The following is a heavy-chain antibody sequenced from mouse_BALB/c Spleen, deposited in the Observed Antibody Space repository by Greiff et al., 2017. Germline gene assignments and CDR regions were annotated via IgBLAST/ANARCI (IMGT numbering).Heavy chain of an antibody. CDR3: TRAHYYRGYFDV. CDR1: GFTFSNYW. J-gene: IGHJ1*01. CDR2: IRLKSNNYAT. D-gene: IGHD1-1*01. Sequence: EVKLMESGGGLVQPGGSMKLSCVASGFTFSNYWMNWVRQSPEKGLEWVAEIRLKSNNYATHYAESVKGRFTISRDDSKSSVYLQMNNLRAEDTGIYYCTRAHYYRGYFDVWGAGTTVTVSS. V-gene: IGHV6-6*02.